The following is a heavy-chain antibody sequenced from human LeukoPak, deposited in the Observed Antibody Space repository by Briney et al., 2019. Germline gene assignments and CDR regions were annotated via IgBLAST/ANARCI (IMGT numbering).Heavy chain of an antibody. D-gene: IGHD3-10*01. CDR3: AKDWGNYFASGSSYLDY. J-gene: IGHJ4*02. Sequence: GGSLRLSCAASGFTFSSYGMSWVRQAPGKGLEWVSAISGSGGSTYYADSVKGRFTISRDNSRNTLYLQVNSLRPEDTAVYYCAKDWGNYFASGSSYLDYRGQGTLVTVSS. CDR1: GFTFSSYG. CDR2: ISGSGGST. V-gene: IGHV3-23*01.